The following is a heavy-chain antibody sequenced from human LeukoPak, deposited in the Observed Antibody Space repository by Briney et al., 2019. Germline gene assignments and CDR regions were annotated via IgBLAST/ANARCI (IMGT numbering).Heavy chain of an antibody. CDR1: GGSISSYY. Sequence: SETLSLTCTVSGGSISSYYWSWIRQPPGKGLEWIGYIYYSGSTNYNPSLKSRVTISVDTSKNQFSLKLSSVTAADTAVYYCAQSEVGYGRIDYWGQGTLVTVSS. CDR2: IYYSGST. J-gene: IGHJ4*02. V-gene: IGHV4-59*01. CDR3: AQSEVGYGRIDY. D-gene: IGHD5-12*01.